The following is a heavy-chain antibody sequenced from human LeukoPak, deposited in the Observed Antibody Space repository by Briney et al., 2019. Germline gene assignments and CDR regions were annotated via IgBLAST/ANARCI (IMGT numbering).Heavy chain of an antibody. CDR2: ISYDGSNK. V-gene: IGHV3-30*03. J-gene: IGHJ5*02. CDR3: ARDPGFDP. CDR1: GFTFSSYG. Sequence: GGSLRLSCAASGFTFSSYGMHWFRRAPGKGLEWVAVISYDGSNKYYADSVKGRFTISRDNSKNTLYLQMNSLRAEDTAVYYCARDPGFDPWGQGTLVTVSS.